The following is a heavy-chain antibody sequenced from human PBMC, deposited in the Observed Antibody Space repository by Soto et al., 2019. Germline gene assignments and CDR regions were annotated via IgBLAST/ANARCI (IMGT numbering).Heavy chain of an antibody. Sequence: SETLSLTCAVYVGSFSGYYWSWIRQPPGKGLEWIGEINHSGSTNYNPSLKSRVTISVDTSKNQFSLKLSSVTAADTAVYYCARGFSGSYDYWGQGTLVTVSS. CDR2: INHSGST. CDR3: ARGFSGSYDY. J-gene: IGHJ4*02. D-gene: IGHD1-26*01. CDR1: VGSFSGYY. V-gene: IGHV4-34*01.